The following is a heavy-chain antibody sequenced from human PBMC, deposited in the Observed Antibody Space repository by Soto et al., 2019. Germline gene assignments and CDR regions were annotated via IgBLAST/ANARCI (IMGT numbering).Heavy chain of an antibody. CDR3: ARVGSTVTYDAFDI. D-gene: IGHD1-26*01. V-gene: IGHV3-48*03. J-gene: IGHJ3*02. CDR1: GFTFSSNE. CDR2: ISSSGSTI. Sequence: PGGSLRLSCAASGFTFSSNEMNWVRQAPGKGLEWVSYISSSGSTIYYADSVKGRFTISRDNAKNSLYLQMNSLRAEDTAVYYCARVGSTVTYDAFDIWGQGTMVTVSS.